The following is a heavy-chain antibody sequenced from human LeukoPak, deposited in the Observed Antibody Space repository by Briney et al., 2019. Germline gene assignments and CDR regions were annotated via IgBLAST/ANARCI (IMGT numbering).Heavy chain of an antibody. CDR1: GYTFTGYY. Sequence: GASVKVSCKASGYTFTGYYMHWVRQAPGQGLEWMGWINPNSGGTNYAQKFQGRVTMTRDTSISTAYMELSSLRSEDTAVYYCARGPSSFTGLDIDYWGQGTLVTVSS. CDR3: ARGPSSFTGLDIDY. CDR2: INPNSGGT. J-gene: IGHJ4*02. D-gene: IGHD1-14*01. V-gene: IGHV1-2*02.